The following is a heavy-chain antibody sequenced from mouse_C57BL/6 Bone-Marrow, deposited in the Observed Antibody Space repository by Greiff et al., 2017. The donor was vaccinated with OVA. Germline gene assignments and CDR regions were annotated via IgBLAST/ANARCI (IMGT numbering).Heavy chain of an antibody. J-gene: IGHJ2*01. D-gene: IGHD2-4*01. Sequence: EVHLVESGGGLVKPGGSLKLSCAASGFTFSSYAMSWVRQTPEKRLELVATISDGGSYTYYPDNVKGRFTISRDNAKNNLYLQTSHLKYEDTAMYYCARDPYEYDYWGQGTTLTVSS. CDR1: GFTFSSYA. V-gene: IGHV5-4*01. CDR2: ISDGGSYT. CDR3: ARDPYEYDY.